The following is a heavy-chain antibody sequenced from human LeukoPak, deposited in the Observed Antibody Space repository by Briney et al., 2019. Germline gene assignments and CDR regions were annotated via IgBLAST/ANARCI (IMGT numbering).Heavy chain of an antibody. J-gene: IGHJ4*02. D-gene: IGHD6-13*01. CDR2: IYYSGST. CDR1: GGSISSHY. V-gene: IGHV4-59*11. Sequence: SETLSLTCAVSGGSISSHYWSWIRRPPGKGLEWIGYIYYSGSTNYNPSLKSRVTISIDTSKNQFSLKLSSGTAADTAVYYCARVGDSSSWFYYFYYWGQGTLVTVSS. CDR3: ARVGDSSSWFYYFYY.